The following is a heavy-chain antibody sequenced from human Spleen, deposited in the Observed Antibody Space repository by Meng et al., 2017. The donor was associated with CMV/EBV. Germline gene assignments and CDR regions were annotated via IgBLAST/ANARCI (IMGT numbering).Heavy chain of an antibody. CDR1: GFTFGDYA. CDR3: ARGPYCSGFSCFSYSYYGMDV. CDR2: IRNQAYGATT. V-gene: IGHV3-49*04. Sequence: GGSLRLSCTASGFTFGDYAMTWVRQAPGKGLEWVGFIRNQAYGATTEYAASLSGRFIISRDDSKSVSYLQMSSLKTEDTAVYFCARGPYCSGFSCFSYSYYGMDVWGQGTTVTVSS. D-gene: IGHD2-15*01. J-gene: IGHJ6*02.